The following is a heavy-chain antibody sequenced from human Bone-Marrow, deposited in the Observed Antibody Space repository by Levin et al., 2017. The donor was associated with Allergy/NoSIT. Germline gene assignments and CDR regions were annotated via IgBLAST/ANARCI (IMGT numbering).Heavy chain of an antibody. V-gene: IGHV1-18*01. CDR1: GYTFISYG. Sequence: ASVKVSCKASGYTFISYGISWVRQAPGQGLEWMGWISTYNGNTVYAQKLQGRVTMTTDTSTSTAYMELRSLRSDDTAVYYCARGPLCSGGTCYSQYFDYWGQGTLVTVSS. J-gene: IGHJ4*02. CDR3: ARGPLCSGGTCYSQYFDY. CDR2: ISTYNGNT. D-gene: IGHD2-15*01.